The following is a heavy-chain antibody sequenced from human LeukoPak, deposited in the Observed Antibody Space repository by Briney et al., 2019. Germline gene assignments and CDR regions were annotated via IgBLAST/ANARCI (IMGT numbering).Heavy chain of an antibody. V-gene: IGHV4-34*01. CDR1: GGSFSGYY. CDR3: ARGGYSSELDY. D-gene: IGHD6-19*01. CDR2: INHSGST. J-gene: IGHJ4*02. Sequence: PSETLSLTCAVYGGSFSGYYWSWIRQPPGKGLEWIGEINHSGSTNYNPSLKSRVTISVDTSKNQFSLKLSSVTAADTAVYYYARGGYSSELDYWGQGTLVTVSS.